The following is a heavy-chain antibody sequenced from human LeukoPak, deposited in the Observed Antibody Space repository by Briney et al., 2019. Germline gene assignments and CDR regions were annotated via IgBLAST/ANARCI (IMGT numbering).Heavy chain of an antibody. J-gene: IGHJ4*02. CDR1: GFTFSSYA. Sequence: PGGSLRLSCAASGFTFSSYAMSWVRQAPGKGLEWVSAISGSGGGTYYADSVKGRFTIPRDNSKNTLYLQMNSLRAEDTAVYYCAKLSSGSAVPVLVYWGQGTLVTVSS. V-gene: IGHV3-23*01. D-gene: IGHD3-10*01. CDR2: ISGSGGGT. CDR3: AKLSSGSAVPVLVY.